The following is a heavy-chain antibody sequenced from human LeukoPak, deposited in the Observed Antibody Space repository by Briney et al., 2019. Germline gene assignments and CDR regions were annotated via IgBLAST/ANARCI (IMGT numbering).Heavy chain of an antibody. CDR2: INTNTGNP. CDR3: AREPSSGYPYYFDY. V-gene: IGHV7-4-1*02. CDR1: GYTFTSYA. J-gene: IGHJ4*02. D-gene: IGHD3-22*01. Sequence: ASVKVSCKASGYTFTSYAMNWVRQAPGHGLEWMGWINTNTGNPTYAQGFTGRFVFSLDTSVSTAYLQISSLKAEDTAVYYCAREPSSGYPYYFDYWGQGTLVTVSS.